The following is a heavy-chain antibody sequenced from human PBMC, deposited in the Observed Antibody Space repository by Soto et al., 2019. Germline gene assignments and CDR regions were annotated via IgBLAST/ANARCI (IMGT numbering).Heavy chain of an antibody. CDR3: ARTVVRWFHP. CDR1: GFTIKDHW. Sequence: GGSLRLSCVASGFTIKDHWMSWVRRAPGKGLEWVANIKPDGSERYYADFVEGRFTISRDATQNSLSLQMNNLRVDDTATYYCARTVVRWFHPWGQGTLVTVSS. V-gene: IGHV3-7*03. J-gene: IGHJ5*02. CDR2: IKPDGSER.